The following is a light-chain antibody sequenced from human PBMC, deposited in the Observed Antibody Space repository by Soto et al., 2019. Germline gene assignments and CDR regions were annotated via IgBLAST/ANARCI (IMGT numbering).Light chain of an antibody. Sequence: DIQMTQSPSSQSASVGDRVTITCRASQSINSYLNWYQQKPGKAPKLLIYAASSLQSGVPSRFSGSGSETDFTLTISSLQPDDFATYYCQQCFSTPRTFGQGTRG. CDR2: AAS. CDR3: QQCFSTPRT. CDR1: QSINSY. J-gene: IGKJ1*01. V-gene: IGKV1-39*01.